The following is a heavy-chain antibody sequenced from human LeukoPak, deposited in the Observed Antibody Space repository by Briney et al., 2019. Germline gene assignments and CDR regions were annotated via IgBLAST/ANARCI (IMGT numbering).Heavy chain of an antibody. V-gene: IGHV3-33*08. CDR2: ILYDGSNE. CDR1: GFTFSSYA. J-gene: IGHJ4*02. CDR3: ARYSNRWGSWYCFDY. Sequence: GGSLRLSCAASGFTFSSYAMHWVRQAPGKGLEWVAVILYDGSNEYYADSVKGRFTISRDNSKNTLYLQMNSLRAEDTAVYYCARYSNRWGSWYCFDYWGQGTLVTVSS. D-gene: IGHD6-13*01.